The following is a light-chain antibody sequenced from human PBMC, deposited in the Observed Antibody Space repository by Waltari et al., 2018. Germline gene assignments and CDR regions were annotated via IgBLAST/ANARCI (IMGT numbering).Light chain of an antibody. Sequence: EREVTQYPATLSLSPGERATLSCRASQNVTSNLALYQQKPGQAPRLLMYGASTRGADIPARFSGSGSGTDFTLTISSLQSEDFAVYYCQHHTNWLWTFGQGTRVEI. V-gene: IGKV3-15*01. CDR1: QNVTSN. CDR2: GAS. J-gene: IGKJ1*01. CDR3: QHHTNWLWT.